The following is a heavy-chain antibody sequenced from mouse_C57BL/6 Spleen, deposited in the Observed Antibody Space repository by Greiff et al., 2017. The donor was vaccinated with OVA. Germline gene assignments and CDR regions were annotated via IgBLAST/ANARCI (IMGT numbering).Heavy chain of an antibody. CDR2: INPSSGYT. Sequence: LQESGADLAKPGASVQLSCKASGYTFTSYWMHWVKQRPGQGLEWIGYINPSSGYTKYNQTFKDKVTLTADKSYSTAYIQLSSLTYEDSAVYYCARDDGYYYFDYWGQGTTLTGSA. V-gene: IGHV1-7*01. D-gene: IGHD2-3*01. CDR3: ARDDGYYYFDY. CDR1: GYTFTSYW. J-gene: IGHJ2*01.